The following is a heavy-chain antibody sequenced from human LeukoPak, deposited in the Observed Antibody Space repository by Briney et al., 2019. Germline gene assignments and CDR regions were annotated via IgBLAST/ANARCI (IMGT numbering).Heavy chain of an antibody. CDR1: GFTFSDYW. CDR3: VRGDTRGYYYRFFDY. D-gene: IGHD3-22*01. J-gene: IGHJ4*02. V-gene: IGHV3-7*01. CDR2: IKEAGSGI. Sequence: PGGSLRLSCVVSGFTFSDYWMSWVRQAPGKGLEWVANIKEAGSGIYYVDSVEGRFTISRDNAKKSLYLQMNSLRAEDTAVYYCVRGDTRGYYYRFFDYWGQGTLVTVSS.